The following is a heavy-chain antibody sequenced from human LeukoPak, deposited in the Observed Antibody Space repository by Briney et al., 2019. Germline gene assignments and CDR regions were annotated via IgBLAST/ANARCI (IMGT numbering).Heavy chain of an antibody. V-gene: IGHV4-4*07. Sequence: SETLSLTCTFSGGSISSYYWSWIRQPAGKGLEWIGRIHTSGSTNYNPSLKSRVTMSVDTSKNQFSLKLSSVTAVDTAVYYCARDRYYYGSGSYPYMDVWGKGTTVTISS. D-gene: IGHD3-10*01. CDR3: ARDRYYYGSGSYPYMDV. CDR2: IHTSGST. J-gene: IGHJ6*03. CDR1: GGSISSYY.